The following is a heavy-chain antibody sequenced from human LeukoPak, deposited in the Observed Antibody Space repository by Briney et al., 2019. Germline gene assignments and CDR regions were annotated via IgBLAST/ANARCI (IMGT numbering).Heavy chain of an antibody. Sequence: PGGSLRLSCAASGFTFSDYYMSWIRQAPGKGLEWVSYISSSGSTIYYADSVKGRFAISRDNAKNSLYLQMNSLRAEDTAVYYCSNLWFGEYGMDVWGQGTTVTVSS. CDR1: GFTFSDYY. J-gene: IGHJ6*02. V-gene: IGHV3-11*04. D-gene: IGHD3-10*01. CDR2: ISSSGSTI. CDR3: SNLWFGEYGMDV.